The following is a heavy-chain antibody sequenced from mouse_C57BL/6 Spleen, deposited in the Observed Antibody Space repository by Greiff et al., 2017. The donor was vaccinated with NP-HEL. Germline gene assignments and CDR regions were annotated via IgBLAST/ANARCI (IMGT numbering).Heavy chain of an antibody. CDR2: INPSSGYT. V-gene: IGHV1-7*01. D-gene: IGHD1-1*01. CDR1: GYTFTSYW. CDR3: ARITTVVANYAMDY. Sequence: QVHVKQSGAELAKPGASVKLSCKASGYTFTSYWMHWVKQRPGQGLEWIGYINPSSGYTKYNQKFKDKATLTADKSSSTAYMQLSSLTYEDSAVYYCARITTVVANYAMDYWGQGTSVTVSS. J-gene: IGHJ4*01.